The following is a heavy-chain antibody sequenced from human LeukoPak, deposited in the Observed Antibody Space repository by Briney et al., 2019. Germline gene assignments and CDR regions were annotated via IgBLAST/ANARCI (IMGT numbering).Heavy chain of an antibody. CDR3: ARLLPNTLPGLPYNYHYLDA. J-gene: IGHJ6*03. V-gene: IGHV4-59*01. D-gene: IGHD2-15*01. CDR1: GGSMIRYY. CDR2: IYYTGTT. Sequence: PSESLSLTCTVSGGSMIRYYWGWIRQPPGKGLEWIGYIYYTGTTLFDPSLSSRVSMSVDTSRNQFSLRLNSVTAADTAVYYCARLLPNTLPGLPYNYHYLDAWGKGTTVTVSS.